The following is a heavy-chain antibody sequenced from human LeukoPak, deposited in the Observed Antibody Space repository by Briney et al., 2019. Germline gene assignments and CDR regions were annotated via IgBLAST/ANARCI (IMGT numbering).Heavy chain of an antibody. CDR2: ISGSGGST. J-gene: IGHJ3*02. V-gene: IGHV3-23*01. Sequence: GGSLRLSCAASGFTFSNYAMSWVRQAPGKGLEWVSGISGSGGSTYYADSVKGRFTISRDNSKNTLYLQMNSLGAEDTAVYYCAKGSSSYYFAFDIWGQGTIVTVSS. D-gene: IGHD6-13*01. CDR3: AKGSSSYYFAFDI. CDR1: GFTFSNYA.